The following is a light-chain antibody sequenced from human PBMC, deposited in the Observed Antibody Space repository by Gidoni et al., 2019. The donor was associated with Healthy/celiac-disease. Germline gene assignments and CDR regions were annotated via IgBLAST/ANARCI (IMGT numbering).Light chain of an antibody. CDR1: SGSIASNY. Sequence: FLLPQPPSVSESPGKTVTISCTRSSGSIASNYVQWYQQRPGSSPTTVIYEDNQRPSGGPDRVSGSSDSSSNSAALTSSGLKTEDEADDYWKADDSSNVVFGGGTKLTV. CDR3: KADDSSNVV. J-gene: IGLJ2*01. V-gene: IGLV6-57*01. CDR2: EDN.